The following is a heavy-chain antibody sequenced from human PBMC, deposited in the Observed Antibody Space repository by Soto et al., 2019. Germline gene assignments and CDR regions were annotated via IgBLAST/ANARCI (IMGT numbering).Heavy chain of an antibody. D-gene: IGHD3-22*01. CDR1: GFTFSSYS. V-gene: IGHV3-21*01. J-gene: IGHJ3*02. Sequence: PGGSLRLSCAASGFTFSSYSMHWVRQAPGKGLEWVSSISSSSSYIYYADSVKGRFTISRDNAKNSLYLQMNSLRAEDTAVYYCARVYDSSGYSHDAFDIWGQGTMVTVSS. CDR2: ISSSSSYI. CDR3: ARVYDSSGYSHDAFDI.